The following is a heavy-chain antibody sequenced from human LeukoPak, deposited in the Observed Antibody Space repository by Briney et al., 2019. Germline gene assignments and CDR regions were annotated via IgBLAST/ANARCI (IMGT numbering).Heavy chain of an antibody. Sequence: GSLRLSCAASGFTFSSYDMHWVRQATGKGLEWVSAIGTAGDTYYPGSVKGRFTISRENAKNSLYLQMNSLRAGDTAVYYCARVGGYSSSWNAFDIWGQGTMVTVSS. CDR1: GFTFSSYD. CDR3: ARVGGYSSSWNAFDI. CDR2: IGTAGDT. J-gene: IGHJ3*02. D-gene: IGHD6-13*01. V-gene: IGHV3-13*01.